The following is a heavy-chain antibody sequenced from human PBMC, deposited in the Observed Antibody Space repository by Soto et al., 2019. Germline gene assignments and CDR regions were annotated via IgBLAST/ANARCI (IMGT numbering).Heavy chain of an antibody. J-gene: IGHJ4*02. CDR3: ARDPYDSSGYYYDY. Sequence: QVQLVQSGAEVKKPGASVKVSCKASGYTFTSYAMHWGRKAPGQRLEWMGWINACNGNTKYSQKFQGRVNITRDTSASTAYMELSSLRSEDTAVYYCARDPYDSSGYYYDYWGQGTLVTVSS. CDR1: GYTFTSYA. D-gene: IGHD3-22*01. CDR2: INACNGNT. V-gene: IGHV1-3*01.